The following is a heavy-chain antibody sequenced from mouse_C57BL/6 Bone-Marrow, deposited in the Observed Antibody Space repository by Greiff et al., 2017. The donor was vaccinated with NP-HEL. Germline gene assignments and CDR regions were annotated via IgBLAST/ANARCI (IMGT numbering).Heavy chain of an antibody. D-gene: IGHD1-1*02. Sequence: VKLVESGGDLVKPGGSLKLSCAASGFTFSSYGMSWVRQTPDKRLEWVATISSGGSYTYYPDSVKGRFTISRDNAKNTLYLQMSSLKSEDTAMYYCARPLYGRGSYYAMDYWGQGTSVTVSS. CDR2: ISSGGSYT. CDR3: ARPLYGRGSYYAMDY. CDR1: GFTFSSYG. V-gene: IGHV5-6*01. J-gene: IGHJ4*01.